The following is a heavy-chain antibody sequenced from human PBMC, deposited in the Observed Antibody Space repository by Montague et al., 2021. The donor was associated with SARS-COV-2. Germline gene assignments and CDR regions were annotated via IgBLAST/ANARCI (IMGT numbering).Heavy chain of an antibody. CDR3: ARQGPMVRGVIKPSGWFDP. Sequence: ETLSLTCTVSGDSVTERYLNWVRQAAGKGLEWIGFIHPYGDIHYNAPLKSRVILSRDASKNQFSLKPSSVTAADTAVYYCARQGPMVRGVIKPSGWFDPWGQGTLVTVSS. V-gene: IGHV4-4*07. CDR2: IHPYGDI. CDR1: GDSVTERY. D-gene: IGHD3-10*01. J-gene: IGHJ5*02.